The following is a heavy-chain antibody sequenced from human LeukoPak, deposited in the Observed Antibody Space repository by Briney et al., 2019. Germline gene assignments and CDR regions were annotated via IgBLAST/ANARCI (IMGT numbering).Heavy chain of an antibody. D-gene: IGHD1-26*01. CDR1: GFTFRDYY. Sequence: GGSLRLSCAASGFTFRDYYMSWIRQAPGKGLEWISYITVSGSTIYYADSVKGRFTISRDNARNSLYLQIDGLRAEDTAVYYCARDRGIVLPDTSYYMDVWGKGTTVTVSS. CDR3: ARDRGIVLPDTSYYMDV. J-gene: IGHJ6*03. CDR2: ITVSGSTI. V-gene: IGHV3-11*01.